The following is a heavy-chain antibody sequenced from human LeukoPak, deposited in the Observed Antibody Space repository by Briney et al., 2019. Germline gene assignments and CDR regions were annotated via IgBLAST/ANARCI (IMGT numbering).Heavy chain of an antibody. CDR2: IYPRDGST. V-gene: IGHV1-46*01. J-gene: IGHJ4*02. CDR3: ARDQEGFDY. CDR1: GYTFTSNY. Sequence: EASVKVSCKASGYTFTSNYIHWVRQAPGQGLEWMGMIYPRDGSTSYAQKFQGRVTVTRDTSTSTVYMELSGLGSEDTAVYYCARDQEGFDYWGQGTLVTVSS.